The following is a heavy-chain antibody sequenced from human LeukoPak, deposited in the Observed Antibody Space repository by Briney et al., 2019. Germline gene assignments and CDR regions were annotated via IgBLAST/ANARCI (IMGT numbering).Heavy chain of an antibody. V-gene: IGHV3-23*01. J-gene: IGHJ3*02. CDR2: ISGHSGST. Sequence: GGSLRLSCAASGFTFSSYAMSWVRQAPGKGLEWVSAISGHSGSTYHADSVKGRLTISRDNSKNTLYLQMHSLRADDAAVYYCEKELVVVPAGSDAFDMWGQGTMVTVSS. D-gene: IGHD2-2*01. CDR3: EKELVVVPAGSDAFDM. CDR1: GFTFSSYA.